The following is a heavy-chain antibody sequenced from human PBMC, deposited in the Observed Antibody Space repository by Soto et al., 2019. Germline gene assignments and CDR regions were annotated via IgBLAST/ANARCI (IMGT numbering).Heavy chain of an antibody. J-gene: IGHJ5*02. CDR1: GGSISSYY. V-gene: IGHV4-59*01. Sequence: YETLSLTCTVSGGSISSYYWSWIRQPPGKGLEWIGYIYYSGSTNYNPSLKSRVTISVDTSKNQFSLKLSSVTAADTAVYYCARATNWFDPWGQGTLVTSPQ. CDR3: ARATNWFDP. CDR2: IYYSGST.